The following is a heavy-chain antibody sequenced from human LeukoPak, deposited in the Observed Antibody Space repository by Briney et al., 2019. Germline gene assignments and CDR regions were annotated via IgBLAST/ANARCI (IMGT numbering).Heavy chain of an antibody. J-gene: IGHJ4*02. Sequence: GGSLRLSCAASGFTFSSYSMNWVRQAPGKGLEWVAFIRYDGSNKYYADSVKGRFTISRDNSKNTLYLQMNSLRAEDTAVYYCAKVGYYDSSGYYHYFDYWGQGTLVTVSS. V-gene: IGHV3-30*02. CDR3: AKVGYYDSSGYYHYFDY. CDR1: GFTFSSYS. CDR2: IRYDGSNK. D-gene: IGHD3-22*01.